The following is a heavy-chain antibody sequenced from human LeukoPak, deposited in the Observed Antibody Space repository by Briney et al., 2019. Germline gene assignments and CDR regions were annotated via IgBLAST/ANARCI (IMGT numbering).Heavy chain of an antibody. J-gene: IGHJ4*02. V-gene: IGHV4-34*01. CDR1: GGSFSGYY. D-gene: IGHD3-22*01. Sequence: PSETLSLTCTVYGGSFSGYYWSWIRQPPGKGLEWIGEINHRGSTNYNPSLKSRVTISVDTSKNQFSLKLSSVTAADTAVYYCARGYYYDSSGHLDYWGQGTLVTVSS. CDR2: INHRGST. CDR3: ARGYYYDSSGHLDY.